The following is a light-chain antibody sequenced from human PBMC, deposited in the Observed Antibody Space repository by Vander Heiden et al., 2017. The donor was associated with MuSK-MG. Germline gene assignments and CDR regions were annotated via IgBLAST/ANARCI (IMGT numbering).Light chain of an antibody. J-gene: IGKJ4*01. CDR3: QQRTNWPLLT. V-gene: IGKV3-11*01. Sequence: EIVLTQSPVTLSLSPGERAPLSCRASQSVSTYLAWYQQKPGQAPRLLIYAASNRVTGIPARFSGAGSGTDFTLTISSREPEDFAVYYCQQRTNWPLLTFGGGTKVEIK. CDR2: AAS. CDR1: QSVSTY.